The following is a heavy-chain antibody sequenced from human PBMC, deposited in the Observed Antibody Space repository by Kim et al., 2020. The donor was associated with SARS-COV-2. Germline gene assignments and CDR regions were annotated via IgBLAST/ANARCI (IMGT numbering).Heavy chain of an antibody. Sequence: TTDYAAPVKGRLTISRDDSKDTRFLQMNSLKTEDTSVYYCATWSSGWYRSWGQGTLVTVSS. CDR3: ATWSSGWYRS. V-gene: IGHV3-15*01. J-gene: IGHJ5*02. D-gene: IGHD6-19*01. CDR2: TT.